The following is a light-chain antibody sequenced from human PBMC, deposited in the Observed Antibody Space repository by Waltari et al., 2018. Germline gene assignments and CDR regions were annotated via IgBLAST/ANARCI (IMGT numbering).Light chain of an antibody. CDR1: QGISNY. CDR2: SAS. Sequence: DIQMTPSPSSLSASVGDRVTITCRASQGISNYLVWFQQKPGRAPKSLISSASSLHSGVPSKFSGSRSGTDFPLTISSRQPEDSATYYCQQYNTSPLTFGVGTKVEIK. V-gene: IGKV1-16*02. CDR3: QQYNTSPLT. J-gene: IGKJ4*01.